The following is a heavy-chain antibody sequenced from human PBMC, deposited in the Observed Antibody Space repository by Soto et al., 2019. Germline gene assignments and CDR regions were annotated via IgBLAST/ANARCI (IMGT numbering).Heavy chain of an antibody. V-gene: IGHV1-69*06. CDR2: TIPVFNTA. CDR1: GGTLSDHG. D-gene: IGHD3-10*01. J-gene: IGHJ3*02. Sequence: QVQLEQSGAEVKKPGSSVKVSCKASGGTLSDHGVAWLRQAPGQGLEWMGGTIPVFNTAKYAQKSQGRVTVTADKFTNIAYMELSSLRSEDTAFYFCARGVYGSGNYYTGPSAFDIWGQGTMVIVSS. CDR3: ARGVYGSGNYYTGPSAFDI.